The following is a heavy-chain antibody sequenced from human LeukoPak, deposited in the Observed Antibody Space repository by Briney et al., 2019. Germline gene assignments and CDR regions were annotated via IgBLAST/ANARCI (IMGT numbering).Heavy chain of an antibody. CDR3: AKDGGLWVSAHWGDS. Sequence: GGSLRLSCAASGFTFSSYTMSWVRQAPGKGLEWDSTITTSDGNTYYADSVKGRFTVSRDNSKNTLFLQMNSLRAEDTAVYYCAKDGGLWVSAHWGDSWGRGTLVTVSS. V-gene: IGHV3-23*01. CDR1: GFTFSSYT. J-gene: IGHJ4*02. D-gene: IGHD7-27*01. CDR2: ITTSDGNT.